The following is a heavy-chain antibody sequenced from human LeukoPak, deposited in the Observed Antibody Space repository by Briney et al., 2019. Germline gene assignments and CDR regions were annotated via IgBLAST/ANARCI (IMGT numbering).Heavy chain of an antibody. V-gene: IGHV3-23*01. CDR1: GFTFSSYV. D-gene: IGHD6-19*01. J-gene: IGHJ4*02. CDR2: ISGSGGST. Sequence: GGSLRLSCAASGFTFSSYVMSWVRQAPGKGLEWVSAISGSGGSTYYADSVKGRFTISRDNSKNTLYLQMNSLRAEDTAVYYCAKDMGIAVAGTSGLDYWGQGTLVTVSS. CDR3: AKDMGIAVAGTSGLDY.